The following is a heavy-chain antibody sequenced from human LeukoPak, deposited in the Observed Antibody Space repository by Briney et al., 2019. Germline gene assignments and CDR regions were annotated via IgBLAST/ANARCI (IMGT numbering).Heavy chain of an antibody. CDR2: ISGDGGSS. D-gene: IGHD5-24*01. J-gene: IGHJ6*02. Sequence: PGGSLRLSCAASGFTFDDYAMHWVRQAPGKGLEWVSLISGDGGSSYYPDSVKGRFTISRDNSKNSLYLQMNSLRTEDTALYYCAAGRVEMVTVSYYYGMDVWGQGTTVTVSS. CDR1: GFTFDDYA. V-gene: IGHV3-43*02. CDR3: AAGRVEMVTVSYYYGMDV.